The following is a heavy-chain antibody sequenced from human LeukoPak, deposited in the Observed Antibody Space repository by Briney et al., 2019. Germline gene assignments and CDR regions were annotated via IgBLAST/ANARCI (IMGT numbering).Heavy chain of an antibody. Sequence: GGSLRLSCAASGVRFSSYSMSWVRHAPGKGREWGSDIRSSGSTIYYADSLKGRVTISRDNSKSTLYLKMKSPRAEATARYYCAERHMFPGDQRAYWGKGPLVTVSP. CDR2: IRSSGSTI. CDR1: GVRFSSYS. CDR3: AERHMFPGDQRAY. V-gene: IGHV3-23*01. J-gene: IGHJ4*02. D-gene: IGHD3-10*01.